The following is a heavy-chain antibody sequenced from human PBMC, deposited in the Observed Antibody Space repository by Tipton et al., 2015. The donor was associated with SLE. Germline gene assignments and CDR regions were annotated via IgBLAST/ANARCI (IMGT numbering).Heavy chain of an antibody. V-gene: IGHV3-30*02. J-gene: IGHJ4*02. Sequence: GSLRLSCAASGFTFSNYAMHWVRQAPGKGLEWVAFTRYDGSIKYLADSVKGRFTISRDNSKNTLYLQMKSLRAEDTAAYYCASSPLAAAGTFDYWGQGTLVTVSS. CDR1: GFTFSNYA. D-gene: IGHD6-13*01. CDR2: TRYDGSIK. CDR3: ASSPLAAAGTFDY.